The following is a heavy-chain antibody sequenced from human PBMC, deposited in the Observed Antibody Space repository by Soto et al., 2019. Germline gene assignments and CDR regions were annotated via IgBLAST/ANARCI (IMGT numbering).Heavy chain of an antibody. CDR2: ISSSGGTI. D-gene: IGHD3-16*02. CDR1: GFAFSDYY. J-gene: IGHJ4*02. Sequence: GGSLRLSCAASGFAFSDYYMSWIRQAPGKGLEWVSYISSSGGTISYADSVKGRFTISRDNAKNSLYLQMNSLRAADTAVYYCANVIEVPGYWGQGTLVTVSS. V-gene: IGHV3-11*01. CDR3: ANVIEVPGY.